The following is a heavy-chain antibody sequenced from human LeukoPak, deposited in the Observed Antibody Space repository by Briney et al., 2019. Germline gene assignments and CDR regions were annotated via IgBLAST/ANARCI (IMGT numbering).Heavy chain of an antibody. CDR2: ITWDGDVT. CDR3: TKDAAYSSSWFGYFDY. J-gene: IGHJ4*02. Sequence: GGSLRLSCAASGFTFHDHTMHWVRQGPGKRLEWVALITWDGDVTHYADSVKGRFTISRDNGKNSLFLQMNSVTTEDTALYYCTKDAAYSSSWFGYFDYWGQGTLVTVSS. CDR1: GFTFHDHT. V-gene: IGHV3-43*01. D-gene: IGHD6-13*01.